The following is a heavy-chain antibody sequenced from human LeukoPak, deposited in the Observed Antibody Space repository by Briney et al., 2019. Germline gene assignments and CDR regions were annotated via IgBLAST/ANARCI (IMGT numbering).Heavy chain of an antibody. CDR3: ASIAAAGPTRDY. CDR2: ISYDGSNK. Sequence: GGSLRLSCAASGFTFSSYGMHWVRQAPGKGLEWVAVISYDGSNKYYADSVKGRFTISRDNSKNTLYLQMNSLRAEDTAVYYCASIAAAGPTRDYWGQGTLVTVSS. J-gene: IGHJ4*02. V-gene: IGHV3-30*03. CDR1: GFTFSSYG. D-gene: IGHD6-13*01.